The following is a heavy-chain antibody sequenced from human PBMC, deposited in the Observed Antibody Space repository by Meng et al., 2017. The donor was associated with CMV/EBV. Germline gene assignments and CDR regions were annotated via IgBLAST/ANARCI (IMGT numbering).Heavy chain of an antibody. CDR2: IKPSGGST. D-gene: IGHD2-21*02. CDR1: GYTFISYY. V-gene: IGHV1-46*01. CDR3: ARGGTAAPLDY. J-gene: IGHJ4*02. Sequence: ACKASGYTFISYYMHWVRQAPGQGLEWMGIIKPSGGSTSYAQKFQGRVTMTRDTSTSTVYMELSSLRSEDTAVYYCARGGTAAPLDYWGQGTLVTVSS.